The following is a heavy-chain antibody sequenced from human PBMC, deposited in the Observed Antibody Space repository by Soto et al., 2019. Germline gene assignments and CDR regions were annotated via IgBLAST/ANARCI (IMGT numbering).Heavy chain of an antibody. V-gene: IGHV3-15*01. D-gene: IGHD3-16*01. Sequence: PWGSLRLSCAASGITVSNVWMTWIRHSPWKGLGWVGRIKSKADGSTKEYGTPVKDRFIISRDDSKNTVDLQMHALRTEDTAFYYCATPRPGSHGYSFWGHGALVTVSS. CDR1: GITVSNVW. CDR3: ATPRPGSHGYSF. J-gene: IGHJ4*01. CDR2: IKSKADGSTK.